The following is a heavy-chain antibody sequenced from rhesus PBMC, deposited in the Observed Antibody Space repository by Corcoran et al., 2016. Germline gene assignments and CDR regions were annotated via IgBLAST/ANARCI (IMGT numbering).Heavy chain of an antibody. CDR2: INGNSGRT. Sequence: QVQLQESGPGLVKPSETLSLTGAVSGASISSYWWSWIRQPPGKGLEWIGEINGNSGRTHYNPSLKSRVTISKDASKNQFSLKLSSVTAADTAVYYCARGITQYYFDYWGQGVLVSVSS. D-gene: IGHD1-32*01. J-gene: IGHJ4*01. V-gene: IGHV4-80*01. CDR1: GASISSYW. CDR3: ARGITQYYFDY.